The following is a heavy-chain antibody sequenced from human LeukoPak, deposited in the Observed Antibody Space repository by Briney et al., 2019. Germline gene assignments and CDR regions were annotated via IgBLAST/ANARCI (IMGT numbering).Heavy chain of an antibody. J-gene: IGHJ6*03. CDR2: INHSGST. D-gene: IGHD5-18*01. Sequence: SETLSLTCAVYGGSFSGYYWSWIRQPPGKGLEWIGEINHSGSTNYNPSLKSRVTISVDTSKNQFSLKLSSVTAADTAVYYCAREVRYSYGPYYYYYYMDVWGKGTTVTVSS. CDR3: AREVRYSYGPYYYYYYMDV. CDR1: GGSFSGYY. V-gene: IGHV4-34*01.